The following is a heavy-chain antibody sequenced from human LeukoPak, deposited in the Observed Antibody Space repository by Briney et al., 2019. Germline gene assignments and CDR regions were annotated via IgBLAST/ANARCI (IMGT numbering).Heavy chain of an antibody. D-gene: IGHD6-13*01. CDR2: ISGSGGST. CDR1: GFTFSSYA. Sequence: PTGGSLRLSCAASGFTFSSYAMSWVRQAPGKGLEWVSAISGSGGSTYYADSVKGRFTISRDNSKNTLYLQMNSLRAEDTAVYYCARTGYSSSWSPPHYFGYWGQGTLVTVSS. V-gene: IGHV3-23*01. J-gene: IGHJ4*02. CDR3: ARTGYSSSWSPPHYFGY.